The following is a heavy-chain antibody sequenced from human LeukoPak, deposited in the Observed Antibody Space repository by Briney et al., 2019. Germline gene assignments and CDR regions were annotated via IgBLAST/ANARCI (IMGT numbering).Heavy chain of an antibody. CDR1: GFTFSSYG. Sequence: GGSLRLSCAASGFTFSSYGMHWVRQAPGKGLERVAVISYDGSNKYYADSVKGRFTISRDNSKNTLYLQMNSLRAEDTAVYYCAKDGRATGAFDIWGQGTMVTVSS. CDR2: ISYDGSNK. CDR3: AKDGRATGAFDI. V-gene: IGHV3-30*18. D-gene: IGHD1-26*01. J-gene: IGHJ3*02.